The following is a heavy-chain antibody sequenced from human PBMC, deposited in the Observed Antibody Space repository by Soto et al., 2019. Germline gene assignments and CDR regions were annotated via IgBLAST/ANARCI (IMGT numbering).Heavy chain of an antibody. CDR2: IYYSGST. D-gene: IGHD2-15*01. Sequence: QLQRQESGPGLVKPSQNLSLTCTVSGGSISSGDYYWSWIRQPPGKGLEWIGYIYYSGSTYYNPSLKSRVTISVDTSKNQFSLKLSSVTAADTAVYYCARARGARYFDYWGQGTLVTVSS. V-gene: IGHV4-30-4*01. CDR3: ARARGARYFDY. CDR1: GGSISSGDYY. J-gene: IGHJ4*02.